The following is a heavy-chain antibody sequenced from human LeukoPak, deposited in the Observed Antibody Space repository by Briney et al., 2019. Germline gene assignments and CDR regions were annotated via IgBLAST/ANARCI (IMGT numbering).Heavy chain of an antibody. J-gene: IGHJ4*02. CDR1: GFTFSSYA. CDR2: ISGSGGST. Sequence: HSGGSLRLSCAASGFTFSSYAVSRVRQAPGKGLEWVSAISGSGGSTYYADSVKGRFTISRDNSKNTLYLQMNSLRAEDTAVYYCAKDQEYSSSSLTYYFDYWGQGTLVTVSS. V-gene: IGHV3-23*01. CDR3: AKDQEYSSSSLTYYFDY. D-gene: IGHD6-6*01.